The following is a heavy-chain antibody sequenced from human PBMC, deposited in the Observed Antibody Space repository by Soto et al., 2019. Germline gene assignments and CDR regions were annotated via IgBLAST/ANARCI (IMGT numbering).Heavy chain of an antibody. CDR1: GGSISSGDYY. Sequence: SETLSLTCTVSGGSISSGDYYWSWLRHHPGKGLEWIGTIYFSGTTYYNPSLKSRVTISVDTSKSQFSLKLSSVTAADTAVYYCARRDRSGFSYWLDTWGQGTLVTVSS. J-gene: IGHJ5*02. D-gene: IGHD3-22*01. V-gene: IGHV4-31*03. CDR3: ARRDRSGFSYWLDT. CDR2: IYFSGTT.